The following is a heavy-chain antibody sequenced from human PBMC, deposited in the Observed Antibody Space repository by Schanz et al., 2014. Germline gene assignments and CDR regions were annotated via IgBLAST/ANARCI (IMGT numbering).Heavy chain of an antibody. V-gene: IGHV3-33*05. CDR1: GFNFANHA. J-gene: IGHJ4*02. CDR2: ISSDGSKK. Sequence: QVQLVESGGGVVQPERSLRLSCAASGFNFANHAIHWVRQGQGNGLQWVAVISSDGSKKLYADSVKARFTISRDNSKNTLDLQMNSLRAEDTAIYYCAKDLAAVGVFDYWGQGSLVTVSS. CDR3: AKDLAAVGVFDY. D-gene: IGHD6-13*01.